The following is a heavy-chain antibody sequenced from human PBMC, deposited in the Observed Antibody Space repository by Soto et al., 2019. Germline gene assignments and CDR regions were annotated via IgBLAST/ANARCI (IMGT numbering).Heavy chain of an antibody. V-gene: IGHV3-48*01. Sequence: GGSLRLSCAASGFTFSSYSMNWVRQASGKGLEWVSYISSSSSTIYYADSVKGRFTISRDNAKNSLYLQMNSLRAEDTAVYYCAREPSDFWSGYSHYYFDYWGQGTLVTVSS. CDR2: ISSSSSTI. CDR1: GFTFSSYS. D-gene: IGHD3-3*01. J-gene: IGHJ4*02. CDR3: AREPSDFWSGYSHYYFDY.